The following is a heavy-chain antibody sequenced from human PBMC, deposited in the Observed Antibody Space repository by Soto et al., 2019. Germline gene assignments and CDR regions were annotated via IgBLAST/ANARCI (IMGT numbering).Heavy chain of an antibody. Sequence: SGPTLVNPTQTLTLTCTFSGFSLSTSGVGVGWIRQPPGKALEWLARIDWDDNKHYSTSLKTRLTISKDTSKNQVVLTMTNMDPVDTATYYCARIHGSSGYYDADYWGQGTLVTVSS. CDR2: IDWDDNK. V-gene: IGHV2-70*11. CDR1: GFSLSTSGVG. CDR3: ARIHGSSGYYDADY. D-gene: IGHD3-22*01. J-gene: IGHJ4*02.